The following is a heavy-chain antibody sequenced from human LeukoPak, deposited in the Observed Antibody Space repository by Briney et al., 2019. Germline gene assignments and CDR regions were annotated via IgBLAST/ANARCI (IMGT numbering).Heavy chain of an antibody. CDR2: ISSGGTIT. CDR3: ARHHEYERNSYGMDA. CDR1: RFNFSGHY. Sequence: GGSLRLSCVASRFNFSGHYMSWIRQAPGKGLEWVSYISSGGTITYHADSVKGRFTVSRDNAKKSLYLQMNSLRGEDTAVYYCARHHEYERNSYGMDAWGQGTTVTVSS. J-gene: IGHJ6*02. D-gene: IGHD3-16*01. V-gene: IGHV3-11*01.